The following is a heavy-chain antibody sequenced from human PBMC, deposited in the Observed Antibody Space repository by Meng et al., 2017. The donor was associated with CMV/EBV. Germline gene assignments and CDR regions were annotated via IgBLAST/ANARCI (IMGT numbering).Heavy chain of an antibody. J-gene: IGHJ4*02. Sequence: VSGGFVSSGSYYWSWTRQSPGKGLEWIGYIYYSGSTNYNPSLKSRVTISVDTSKNQFSLKLSSVTAADTAVYYCARINTAMAHFDYWGQGTLVTVSS. V-gene: IGHV4-61*01. D-gene: IGHD5-18*01. CDR2: IYYSGST. CDR3: ARINTAMAHFDY. CDR1: GGFVSSGSYY.